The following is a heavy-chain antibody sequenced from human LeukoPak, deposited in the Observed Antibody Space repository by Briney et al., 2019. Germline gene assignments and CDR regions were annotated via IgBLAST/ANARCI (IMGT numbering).Heavy chain of an antibody. CDR2: INWNGGST. CDR1: GFTFDDYG. V-gene: IGHV3-20*04. Sequence: GGSLRLSCAASGFTFDDYGMSWVRQAPGKGLEWVSGINWNGGSTGYADSVKGRFTSSRDNAKNSLYLQMNSLRAEDTAVYYCAELGITMIGGVWGKGTTVTISS. CDR3: AELGITMIGGV. D-gene: IGHD3-10*02. J-gene: IGHJ6*04.